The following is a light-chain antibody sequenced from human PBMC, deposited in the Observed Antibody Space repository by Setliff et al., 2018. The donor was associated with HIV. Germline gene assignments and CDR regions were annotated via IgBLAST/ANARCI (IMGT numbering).Light chain of an antibody. J-gene: IGLJ1*01. CDR3: ETWDSSLSAKV. CDR1: SSNIGDNY. V-gene: IGLV1-51*01. CDR2: DNS. Sequence: APGQKVTISCSGSSSNIGDNYVSWYQQFPGTAPKLLIYDNSNRLSGIPDRFSGSKSGTSATLGITGLQTGDEADYYCETWDSSLSAKVFGTGTKV.